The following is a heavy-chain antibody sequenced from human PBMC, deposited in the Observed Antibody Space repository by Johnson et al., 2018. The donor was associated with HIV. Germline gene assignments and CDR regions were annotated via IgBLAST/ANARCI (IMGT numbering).Heavy chain of an antibody. J-gene: IGHJ3*02. D-gene: IGHD3-22*01. Sequence: VQLVESGGGVVRPGGSLRLSCAASGFTFDDYGMSWVRQAPGKGLEWVSGIDWNGGRQGYLDSVKGRFTISRDNAKNSLYMEMNSLRAEDTALYYCARQHNYDSSGQGGGLDIWGQGTMVTVSS. CDR2: IDWNGGRQ. CDR3: ARQHNYDSSGQGGGLDI. CDR1: GFTFDDYG. V-gene: IGHV3-20*04.